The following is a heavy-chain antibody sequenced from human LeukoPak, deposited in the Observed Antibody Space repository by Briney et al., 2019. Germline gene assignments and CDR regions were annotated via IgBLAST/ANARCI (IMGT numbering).Heavy chain of an antibody. D-gene: IGHD3-22*01. CDR3: ARDPPGNYYDSSGYSVYFDY. V-gene: IGHV1-18*01. CDR1: GYTFTSYG. CDR2: ISAYNGNT. J-gene: IGHJ4*02. Sequence: PSVKLSCKASGYTFTSYGISWVRQAPGQGLEWMGWISAYNGNTNYAQKLQGRVTMTTDTSTSTAYMELRSLRSDDTAVYYCARDPPGNYYDSSGYSVYFDYWGQGTLVTVSS.